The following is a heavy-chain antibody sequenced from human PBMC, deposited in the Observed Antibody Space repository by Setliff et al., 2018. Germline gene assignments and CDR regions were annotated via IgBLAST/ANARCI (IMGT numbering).Heavy chain of an antibody. V-gene: IGHV1-2*02. CDR2: INTNNGGT. Sequence: GASVKVSCKTSAYSFSGYYIHWVRQAPGQGLEWMGWINTNNGGTKYAQTFQGRVTMTRDTSITTAYMELMRLTSEDTAVYYCVAAQGAEHFDYWGQGSLVTVSS. D-gene: IGHD3-16*01. J-gene: IGHJ4*02. CDR3: VAAQGAEHFDY. CDR1: AYSFSGYY.